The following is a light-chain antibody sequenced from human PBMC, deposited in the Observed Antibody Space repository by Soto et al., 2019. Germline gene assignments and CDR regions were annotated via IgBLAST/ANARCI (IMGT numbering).Light chain of an antibody. CDR2: AAS. J-gene: IGKJ4*01. CDR1: QSISSY. Sequence: DIQMTQSPSSLSASVGDRVTITCRASQSISSYLNWYQQKPGKAPKLLIYAASSLQSGVPSRFSGSGSWTDFTLTISSLQPEDFATYYCKQSYSTPPGLTFGGGTKVEIK. CDR3: KQSYSTPPGLT. V-gene: IGKV1-39*01.